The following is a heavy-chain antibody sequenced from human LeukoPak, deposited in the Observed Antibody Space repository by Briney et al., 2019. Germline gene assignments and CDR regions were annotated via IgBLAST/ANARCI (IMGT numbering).Heavy chain of an antibody. Sequence: GGSLRLSCAASGFTFSSYGMNWVRQAPGKGLEWVSSISSSSSYIYYADSVKGRFTISRDNAKNSLYLQMNSLRAEDTAVYYCARGTYYYGSGEFQGTDYWGQGTLVTVSS. CDR2: ISSSSSYI. J-gene: IGHJ4*02. CDR1: GFTFSSYG. V-gene: IGHV3-21*01. CDR3: ARGTYYYGSGEFQGTDY. D-gene: IGHD3-10*01.